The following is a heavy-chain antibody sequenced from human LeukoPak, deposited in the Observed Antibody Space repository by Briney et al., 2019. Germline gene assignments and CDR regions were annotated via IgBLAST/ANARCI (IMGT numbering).Heavy chain of an antibody. CDR3: ATYYYGSGLRYNWFDP. J-gene: IGHJ5*02. V-gene: IGHV4-34*01. D-gene: IGHD3-10*01. Sequence: SETLSLTCAVYGGSFSGYYWSWLRQPPGKGLEWIGEINHSGSTNYNPSLKSRVTISVDTSKNQFSLKLSSVTAADTAVYYCATYYYGSGLRYNWFDPWGQGTLVTVSS. CDR1: GGSFSGYY. CDR2: INHSGST.